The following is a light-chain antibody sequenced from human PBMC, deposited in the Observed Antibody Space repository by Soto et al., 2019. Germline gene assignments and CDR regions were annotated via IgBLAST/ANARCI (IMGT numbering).Light chain of an antibody. Sequence: QSVLTQPASVSGSLGQSITISCTGSSSDIGGYKHVSWYQQHPGKAPKLMIYEVSNRPSGVSNRLSASKSGNTAPLTISGLQAEDEAEYYCSSYTSSSNTHVIFGGGTKLTVL. CDR1: SSDIGGYKH. CDR3: SSYTSSSNTHVI. J-gene: IGLJ2*01. CDR2: EVS. V-gene: IGLV2-14*01.